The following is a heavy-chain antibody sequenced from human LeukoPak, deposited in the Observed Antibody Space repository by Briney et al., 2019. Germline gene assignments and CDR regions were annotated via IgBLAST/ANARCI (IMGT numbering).Heavy chain of an antibody. CDR1: GFTFDDYA. V-gene: IGHV3-9*01. Sequence: PGRSLRVSCAASGFTFDDYAMHWVRQAPGKGLEWVSGISWNSGSIGYADSVKGRFTISRDNAKNSLYLQMNSLRAEDTALYYCAKSSSSMVRRALYYFDYWGQGTLVTVSS. J-gene: IGHJ4*02. CDR2: ISWNSGSI. CDR3: AKSSSSMVRRALYYFDY. D-gene: IGHD3-10*01.